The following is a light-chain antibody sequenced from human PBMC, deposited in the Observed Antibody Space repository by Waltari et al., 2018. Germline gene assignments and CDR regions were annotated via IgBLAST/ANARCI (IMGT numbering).Light chain of an antibody. CDR3: QHLDTSWT. Sequence: ELVLTQSPVTLSLSPGERATLSCRASQSGNDIYLAWYQQKVGQPPRLLIYGASSRATGIPDRFSGSGSGTDFTLTISRLEPEDFAVYYCQHLDTSWTFGQGTKLEIK. J-gene: IGKJ1*01. V-gene: IGKV3-20*01. CDR1: QSGNDIY. CDR2: GAS.